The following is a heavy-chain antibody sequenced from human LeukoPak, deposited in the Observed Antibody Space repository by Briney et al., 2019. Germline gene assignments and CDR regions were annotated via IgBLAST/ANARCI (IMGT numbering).Heavy chain of an antibody. V-gene: IGHV4-39*01. CDR2: IYYRGST. Sequence: PSETLSLTCTVSGGSISSGGYYWGWIRQPPGKGLEWIGSIYYRGSTNYNPSLKSRVTISVDTSKNQFSLKLSSVTAADTAVYYCARHVYYDSSGYYYVGEIDYWGQGTLVTVSS. CDR3: ARHVYYDSSGYYYVGEIDY. J-gene: IGHJ4*02. D-gene: IGHD3-22*01. CDR1: GGSISSGGYY.